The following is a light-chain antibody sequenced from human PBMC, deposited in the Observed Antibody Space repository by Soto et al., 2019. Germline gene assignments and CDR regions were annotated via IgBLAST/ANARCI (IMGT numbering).Light chain of an antibody. CDR1: SSDVGAYNY. CDR3: SSFASSNTGV. V-gene: IGLV2-8*01. CDR2: EVT. J-gene: IGLJ3*02. Sequence: QSVLTQPPSASGSPGQSVTISCTGTSSDVGAYNYVSWYQQHADKAPKLVIYEVTKRPSGVPDRFSGSKSANTASLTVSGLQAEDEADYYCSSFASSNTGVFGGGTQLTVL.